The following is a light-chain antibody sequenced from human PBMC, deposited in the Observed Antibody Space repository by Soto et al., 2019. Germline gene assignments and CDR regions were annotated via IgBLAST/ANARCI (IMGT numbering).Light chain of an antibody. V-gene: IGLV2-14*01. Sequence: QSALTQPASVSGSPGQSITISCTGTSSDVGGYNYVSWFQQHPGKAPKLMIFEVSDRPSGISNRFSGSKSGNTASLTISGLPAEDEDDYYCSSYSSSSTLYVFGTGTKVTVL. J-gene: IGLJ1*01. CDR1: SSDVGGYNY. CDR3: SSYSSSSTLYV. CDR2: EVS.